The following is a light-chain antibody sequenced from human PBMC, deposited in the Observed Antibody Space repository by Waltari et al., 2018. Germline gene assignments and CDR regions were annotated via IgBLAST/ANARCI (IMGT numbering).Light chain of an antibody. Sequence: QSPLTQPASVSGSPGQSITISCTGPSSDVGGFTYVSWYKQYPDKAPKLMIYDVSKRPSGVSNRFSGSKSGNTASLTISGLQAEDEADYYCCSYAGSSTHVLFGGGTKLTVL. CDR1: SSDVGGFTY. V-gene: IGLV2-23*02. CDR2: DVS. J-gene: IGLJ2*01. CDR3: CSYAGSSTHVL.